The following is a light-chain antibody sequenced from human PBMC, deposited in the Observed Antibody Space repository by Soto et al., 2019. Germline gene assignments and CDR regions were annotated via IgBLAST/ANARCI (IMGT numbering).Light chain of an antibody. Sequence: EIVLTQFPDTLSLSPGERATLSCRASQSVSSSSLAWYQQRRGQAPRLLIHGASSRATGIPDRFSGSGSGTDCPPTISRLEPEDCAVYYCQQYGSSPRTFGQGTKV. CDR3: QQYGSSPRT. CDR1: QSVSSSS. CDR2: GAS. J-gene: IGKJ1*01. V-gene: IGKV3-20*01.